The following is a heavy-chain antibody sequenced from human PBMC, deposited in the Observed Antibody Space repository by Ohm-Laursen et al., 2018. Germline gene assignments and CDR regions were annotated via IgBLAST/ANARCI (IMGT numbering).Heavy chain of an antibody. CDR2: ITHDGHET. Sequence: GSLRLSCAASGFTFGDYAMYWFHQAPGKGLEWVANITHDGHETFYVDSVKGRFTISRDNAKNSLYLQMNSLRAEDTAVYYCVLGEWLDYWGQGTLVTVSS. CDR3: VLGEWLDY. CDR1: GFTFGDYA. J-gene: IGHJ4*02. D-gene: IGHD3-16*01. V-gene: IGHV3-7*01.